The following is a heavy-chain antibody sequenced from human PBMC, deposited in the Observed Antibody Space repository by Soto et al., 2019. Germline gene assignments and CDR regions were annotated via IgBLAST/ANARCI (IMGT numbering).Heavy chain of an antibody. D-gene: IGHD3-22*01. Sequence: PGGSLRLSCAASGFTFSSFSMNWVRQAPGKGLEWVSSISSDSSSIFYADSVKGRFTMSRDNAKNSMYLQMNSLGAEDTAVYYCARGPYFYDTSDYFDSWGQGTLVTVSS. J-gene: IGHJ4*02. CDR2: ISSDSSSI. CDR3: ARGPYFYDTSDYFDS. V-gene: IGHV3-21*01. CDR1: GFTFSSFS.